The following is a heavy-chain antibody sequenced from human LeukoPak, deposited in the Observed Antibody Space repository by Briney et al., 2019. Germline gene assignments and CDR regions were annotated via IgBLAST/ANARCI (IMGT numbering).Heavy chain of an antibody. CDR2: INSDGGTT. D-gene: IGHD3-10*01. CDR3: ATDYYVSGSYYRLFY. Sequence: GGSLRLSCAASGFTFSNAWMHWVRQAPGKGLVWVSGINSDGGTTTYADSVKGRFTISRDNAKNTLYLQMNNLRAEDTAIYYCATDYYVSGSYYRLFYWGQGTLVTVSS. J-gene: IGHJ4*02. V-gene: IGHV3-74*01. CDR1: GFTFSNAW.